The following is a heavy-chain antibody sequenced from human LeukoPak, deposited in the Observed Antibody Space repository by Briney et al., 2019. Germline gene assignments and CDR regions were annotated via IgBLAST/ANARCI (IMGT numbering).Heavy chain of an antibody. V-gene: IGHV4-39*02. Sequence: SETLSLTCTVSGGSISSSSYYWGWIRQPPGKGLEWIGSIYYSGNTCYNPSLKSRVTISVDTSKNQFSLKLSSVTAADTAVYYCAREVYCGGVSCYRGDYWGQGILVTVSS. CDR1: GGSISSSSYY. CDR3: AREVYCGGVSCYRGDY. CDR2: IYYSGNT. D-gene: IGHD2-15*01. J-gene: IGHJ4*02.